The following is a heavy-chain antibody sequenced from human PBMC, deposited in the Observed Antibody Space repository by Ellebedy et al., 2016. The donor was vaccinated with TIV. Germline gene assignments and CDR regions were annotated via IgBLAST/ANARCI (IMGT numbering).Heavy chain of an antibody. Sequence: MPSETLSLTCTVSGDSITRSGYRWGWIRQPPGKGLEWIASISYSGDTYYNPSLRSRVTISADTSKNQFSLKLSSVTAADTGTYYCARDHHNTGYSSSWYWFDPWGQGALVTVSS. D-gene: IGHD6-13*01. J-gene: IGHJ5*02. CDR2: ISYSGDT. CDR1: GDSITRSGYR. V-gene: IGHV4-39*01. CDR3: ARDHHNTGYSSSWYWFDP.